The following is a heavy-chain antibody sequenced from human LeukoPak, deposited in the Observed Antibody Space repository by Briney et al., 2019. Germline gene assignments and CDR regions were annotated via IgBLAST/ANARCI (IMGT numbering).Heavy chain of an antibody. V-gene: IGHV4-39*01. Sequence: PSETLSLTCTVSGGSISGSNYYWGWIRQPPGKGLEWIGSIYYSGNTYYNPSLKSRVTISVDTSKNQFSLKLTSVTAADTAVYYCAHFMGGSFDFWGQGTMVTVSS. CDR1: GGSISGSNYY. D-gene: IGHD1-26*01. J-gene: IGHJ3*01. CDR3: AHFMGGSFDF. CDR2: IYYSGNT.